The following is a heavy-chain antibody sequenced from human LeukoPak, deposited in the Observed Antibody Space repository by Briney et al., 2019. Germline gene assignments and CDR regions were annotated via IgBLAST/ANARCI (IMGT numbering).Heavy chain of an antibody. D-gene: IGHD6-13*01. CDR3: ARDDSSSLIFDC. CDR2: ISTGGDYM. Sequence: GGSLRLSCAASGFTFSPYSMNWVRQAPGKGLEWVSSISTGGDYMYYADSVRGRFTISRDNAKNSLYLQMDSLRAEDTAVYYCARDDSSSLIFDCWGQGTLVTVSS. J-gene: IGHJ4*02. CDR1: GFTFSPYS. V-gene: IGHV3-21*04.